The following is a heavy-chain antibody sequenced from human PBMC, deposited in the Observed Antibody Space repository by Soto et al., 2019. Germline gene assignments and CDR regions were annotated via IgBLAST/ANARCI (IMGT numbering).Heavy chain of an antibody. CDR2: ISAYNGKT. J-gene: IGHJ4*02. CDR1: CYTFTSYG. CDR3: ASVTNTIVGATLVSDY. D-gene: IGHD1-26*01. V-gene: IGHV1-18*04. Sequence: ASVKVSCQASCYTFTSYGISWVRQAPGQGLEWMGWISAYNGKTNYSQKPQGRGTMTTDTSTSTAYMALRSLRSDDTDVYYCASVTNTIVGATLVSDYWGQGTLVTVSS.